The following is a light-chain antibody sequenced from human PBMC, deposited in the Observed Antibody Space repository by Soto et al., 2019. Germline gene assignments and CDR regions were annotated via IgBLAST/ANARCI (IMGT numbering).Light chain of an antibody. CDR3: QQTYSTRWT. V-gene: IGKV1-39*01. Sequence: DIQMTQSPSSLSASAGDRVTITCRASQPITTFLNWYQQKPGKAPKLLIYAATTSQSGVPSRFSGSGSGTYFTLTISSLQPEDFATYYCQQTYSTRWTFGLGTKVEI. CDR2: AAT. CDR1: QPITTF. J-gene: IGKJ1*01.